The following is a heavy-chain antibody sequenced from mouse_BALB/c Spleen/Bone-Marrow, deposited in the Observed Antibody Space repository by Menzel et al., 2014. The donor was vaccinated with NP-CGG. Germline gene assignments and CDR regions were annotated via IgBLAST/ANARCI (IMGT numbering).Heavy chain of an antibody. Sequence: EVKLQESGAELVRPGALVKLSCKASGFNIXDYYMHWVKQRPEQGLEWIGWIDPENGNTIYDPKFQGKASITADTSSNTAYLQLSGLTSEDTAVYYCTRTHSFDYWGQGTTLTVSS. CDR1: GFNIXDYY. CDR3: TRTHSFDY. CDR2: IDPENGNT. J-gene: IGHJ2*01. V-gene: IGHV14-1*02.